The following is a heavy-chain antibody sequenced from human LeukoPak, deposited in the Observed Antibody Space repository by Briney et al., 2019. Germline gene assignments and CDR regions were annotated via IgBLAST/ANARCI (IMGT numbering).Heavy chain of an antibody. CDR3: ARVFGVTTGYNAIDV. Sequence: GGSLRLSCAASGFTLSSHWMNWVRQAPGKGLVWVSRIDDGGRSTVYADSVKGRFTISRDNDRNTLDLQMTSLRVENTAVYYCARVFGVTTGYNAIDVWGQGTMVTVSS. CDR2: IDDGGRST. V-gene: IGHV3-74*01. CDR1: GFTLSSHW. D-gene: IGHD3-9*01. J-gene: IGHJ3*01.